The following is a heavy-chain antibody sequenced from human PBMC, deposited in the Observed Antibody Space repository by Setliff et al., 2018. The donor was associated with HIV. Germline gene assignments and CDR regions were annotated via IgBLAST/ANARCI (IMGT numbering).Heavy chain of an antibody. V-gene: IGHV1-69*13. CDR1: GGTFSGYA. J-gene: IGHJ4*02. D-gene: IGHD5-12*01. CDR2: IIPIFGTA. CDR3: AIDVIGGWLRPMPDF. Sequence: ASVKVSCKASGGTFSGYAISWVRQAPGQGLELMGGIIPIFGTANYAQKFQGRVTITADESTSTAYMELSSLRSEDTAVYYCAIDVIGGWLRPMPDFWGPGTLVTVSS.